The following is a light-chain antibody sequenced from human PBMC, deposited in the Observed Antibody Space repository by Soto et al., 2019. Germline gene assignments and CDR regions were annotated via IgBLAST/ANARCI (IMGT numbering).Light chain of an antibody. Sequence: QSALTQPASVSGSPGQSITISCTGTGSDVGGYSYVSWYQYHPGKAPELVIYEVTNRPSGVSNRFSGSKSGKTASLTISGLQAEDEADYYCSSYTTSSTWVFGGGTKLTVL. J-gene: IGLJ3*02. CDR3: SSYTTSSTWV. CDR2: EVT. V-gene: IGLV2-14*01. CDR1: GSDVGGYSY.